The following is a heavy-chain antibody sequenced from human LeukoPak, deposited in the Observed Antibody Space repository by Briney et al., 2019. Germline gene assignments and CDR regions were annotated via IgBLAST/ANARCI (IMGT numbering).Heavy chain of an antibody. J-gene: IGHJ4*02. D-gene: IGHD2-2*01. CDR1: GGSISSYY. V-gene: IGHV4-59*01. CDR2: IYYSGST. CDR3: ARDRVVVVPAAMRRGYYFDY. Sequence: SETLSLTCTVSGGSISSYYWSWIRQPAGKGLEWIGYIYYSGSTNYNPSLKSRVTISVDTSKNQFSLKLSSVTAADTAVYYCARDRVVVVPAAMRRGYYFDYWGQGTLVTVSS.